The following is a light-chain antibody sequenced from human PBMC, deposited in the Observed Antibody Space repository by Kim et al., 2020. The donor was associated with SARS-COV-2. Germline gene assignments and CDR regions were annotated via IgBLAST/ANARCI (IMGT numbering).Light chain of an antibody. Sequence: EIVMTQSPDTLSLSPGERATLSCRASQSVSSYLAWYQQKPGQTPRLLIYHASNRATGIPARFSGSGSGTDFTLTISSLEPEDFAVYYCQQRVNWPPTFGQGTKVDIK. CDR3: QQRVNWPPT. V-gene: IGKV3-11*01. J-gene: IGKJ1*01. CDR2: HAS. CDR1: QSVSSY.